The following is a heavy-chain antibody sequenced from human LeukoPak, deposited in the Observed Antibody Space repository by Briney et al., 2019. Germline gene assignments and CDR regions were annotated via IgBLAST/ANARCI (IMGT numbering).Heavy chain of an antibody. V-gene: IGHV3-74*01. CDR3: ARVQFRWAGIDY. Sequence: SGGSLRLSCAASGFTFSSYWMHWVRQAPGKGLVWVSRINSDGSSTSYADSVKGRFTISRDNAKNTLYLQMNSLRAEDTAVYYCARVQFRWAGIDYWGQGTLVTVSS. D-gene: IGHD5-24*01. CDR2: INSDGSST. J-gene: IGHJ4*02. CDR1: GFTFSSYW.